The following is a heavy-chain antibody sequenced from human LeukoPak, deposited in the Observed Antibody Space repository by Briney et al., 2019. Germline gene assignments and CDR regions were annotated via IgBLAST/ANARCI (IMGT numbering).Heavy chain of an antibody. CDR1: GFTFSNYG. CDR2: ITDNSDST. CDR3: AKATSRWCFDY. J-gene: IGHJ4*02. D-gene: IGHD6-13*01. Sequence: PGGSLRLSCAASGFTFSNYGMNWVRQAPGRGLEWVSSITDNSDSTTYADSVKGRFTISRDNSKNTLYLQMDSLRAEDTAVYFCAKATSRWCFDYWGQGTLVTVSS. V-gene: IGHV3-23*01.